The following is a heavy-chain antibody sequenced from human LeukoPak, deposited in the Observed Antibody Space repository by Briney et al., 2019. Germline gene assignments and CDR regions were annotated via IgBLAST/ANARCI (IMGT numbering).Heavy chain of an antibody. CDR1: GYTFTSYG. CDR2: ISAYNGNT. J-gene: IGHJ3*02. Sequence: ASVKVSCKASGYTFTSYGISWVRQAPGQGLEWMGWISAYNGNTNYAQKLQGRVTMTTDTSTSTAYMELSRLRSDDTAVYYCARDRIVGVSRDAFDIWGQGTMVTVSS. CDR3: ARDRIVGVSRDAFDI. D-gene: IGHD3-22*01. V-gene: IGHV1-18*01.